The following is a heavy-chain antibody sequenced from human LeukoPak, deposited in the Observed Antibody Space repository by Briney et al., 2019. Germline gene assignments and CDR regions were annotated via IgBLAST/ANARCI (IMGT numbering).Heavy chain of an antibody. CDR1: GYTFTSYG. D-gene: IGHD3-9*01. CDR2: ISACNSNT. V-gene: IGHV1-18*01. Sequence: ASVKVSCKASGYTFTSYGISWVRQAPGQGLEWMGWISACNSNTNYAQKLQGRVTMTTDTSTSTAYMELRSLRSDDTAVYYCARDRLLRYFDWLLYKANWFDPWGQETLVTVSS. J-gene: IGHJ5*02. CDR3: ARDRLLRYFDWLLYKANWFDP.